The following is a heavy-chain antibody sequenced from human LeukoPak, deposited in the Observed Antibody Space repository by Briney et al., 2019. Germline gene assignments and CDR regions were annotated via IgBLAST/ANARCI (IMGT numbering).Heavy chain of an antibody. V-gene: IGHV3-48*01. CDR3: ARDIDYGGNWDYFDY. CDR1: GFTFSSYS. CDR2: ISSSSSTI. Sequence: PGGSLRLSCAASGFTFSSYSMNWVRQAPGKGLEWVSYISSSSSTIYYADSVKGRFTISRDNAKNSLYLQMNSLRAEDTAVYYCARDIDYGGNWDYFDYWGQGTLVTVSS. D-gene: IGHD4-23*01. J-gene: IGHJ4*02.